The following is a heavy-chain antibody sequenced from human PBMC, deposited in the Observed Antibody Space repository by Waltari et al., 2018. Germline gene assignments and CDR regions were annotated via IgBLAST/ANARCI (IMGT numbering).Heavy chain of an antibody. Sequence: QLQLQESCPGLVKPSETLSLTCTVSGGSISSSSYYWGWIRQSPGKGLEWIGSIYYSGSTYYNPTLKSRVTISGDTSKNQFSLKLSSVTAADTAVYYCARHWKKSGYRFDPWGQGTLVTVSS. CDR2: IYYSGST. CDR3: ARHWKKSGYRFDP. D-gene: IGHD5-12*01. J-gene: IGHJ5*02. CDR1: GGSISSSSYY. V-gene: IGHV4-39*01.